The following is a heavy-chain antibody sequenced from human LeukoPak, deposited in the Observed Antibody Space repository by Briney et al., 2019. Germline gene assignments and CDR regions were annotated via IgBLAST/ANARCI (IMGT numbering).Heavy chain of an antibody. V-gene: IGHV4-39*07. J-gene: IGHJ4*02. CDR2: IYYSGST. Sequence: PSETLSLTCTVSGGSVSTASYYWGWIRQPPGKGLEWIGSIYYSGSTSYNPSLKSRVTISVDTSKNQFSLKLSSVTAADTAVYYCARRIAAAGDFDYWGQGTLVTVSS. CDR1: GGSVSTASYY. CDR3: ARRIAAAGDFDY. D-gene: IGHD6-13*01.